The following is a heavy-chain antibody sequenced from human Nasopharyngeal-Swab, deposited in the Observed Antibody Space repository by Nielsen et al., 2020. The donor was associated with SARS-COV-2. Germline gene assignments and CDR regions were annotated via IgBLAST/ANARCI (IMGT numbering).Heavy chain of an antibody. Sequence: GESLKISCAASGFTFSNYVLSWVRLAPGKRLEWVSTISVNGANTYYADSAKGRFTISRDNARESVYLQMDNLRVEDTAVYYCARSLGAEVLAVEHYWGQGTPVTVSS. V-gene: IGHV3-23*01. J-gene: IGHJ4*02. D-gene: IGHD1-1*01. CDR3: ARSLGAEVLAVEHY. CDR1: GFTFSNYV. CDR2: ISVNGANT.